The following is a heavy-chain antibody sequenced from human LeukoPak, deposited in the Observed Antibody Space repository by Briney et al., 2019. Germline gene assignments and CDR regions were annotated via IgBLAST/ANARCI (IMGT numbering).Heavy chain of an antibody. J-gene: IGHJ4*02. V-gene: IGHV3-48*01. D-gene: IGHD2-8*02. CDR1: GFTFSSYS. CDR3: ARDGISAVGVY. CDR2: ISSSSSTI. Sequence: GGSLRLSCAASGFTFSSYSMNWVRQAPGKGLEWVSYISSSSSTIYYADSVKGRFTISRDNAKNSLYLQMNSLRAEDTAVYYCARDGISAVGVYWGQGTLVTVSS.